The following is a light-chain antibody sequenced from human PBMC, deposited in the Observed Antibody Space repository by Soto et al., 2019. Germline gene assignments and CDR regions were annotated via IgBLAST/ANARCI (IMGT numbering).Light chain of an antibody. V-gene: IGKV3-20*01. J-gene: IGKJ5*01. Sequence: ENVLTQSPGTLSLSPGERATLSCRASQTVSGSYVAWYQQKPGQTPGLLIYGASSRATGIPDRFSGSGSGTDFTLTISRLEPEDSAVYYCQQYGVSPTFGGGTRLEIK. CDR1: QTVSGSY. CDR2: GAS. CDR3: QQYGVSPT.